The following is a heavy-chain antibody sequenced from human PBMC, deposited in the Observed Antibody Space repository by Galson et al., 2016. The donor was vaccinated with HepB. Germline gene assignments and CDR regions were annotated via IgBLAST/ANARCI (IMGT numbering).Heavy chain of an antibody. CDR2: ISGSGDST. D-gene: IGHD6-19*01. J-gene: IGHJ4*02. CDR1: GFTFSSYA. V-gene: IGHV3-23*01. Sequence: SLRLSCAASGFTFSSYAMNWVRQAPGKGLEWVSTISGSGDSTYYADSVKGRFTISRDNSKNTLYLQMNSLRAEDTAVYYCAKERDGGWFLRVYFDYWGQGTLVTVSS. CDR3: AKERDGGWFLRVYFDY.